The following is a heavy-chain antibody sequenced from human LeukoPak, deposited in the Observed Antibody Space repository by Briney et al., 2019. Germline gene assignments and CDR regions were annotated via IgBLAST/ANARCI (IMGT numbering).Heavy chain of an antibody. V-gene: IGHV3-74*01. J-gene: IGHJ4*02. CDR1: GFTFSSYW. CDR2: ISGDGSTT. D-gene: IGHD3-9*01. Sequence: GGSLRLSCAASGFTFSSYWMHWVRQAPGMGLVWVSRISGDGSTTSYADSVKGRFTISRDNAKNTLYLQMNSLRAEDTAVYYCARLDILAGNYYYFNFWGQGTLVTVSS. CDR3: ARLDILAGNYYYFNF.